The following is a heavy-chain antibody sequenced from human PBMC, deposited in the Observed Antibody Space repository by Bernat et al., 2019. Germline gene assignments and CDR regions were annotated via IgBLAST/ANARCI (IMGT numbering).Heavy chain of an antibody. Sequence: QVQLQESGPGLVKPSETLSLTCAVSGYSISSGYYWGWIRQPPGKGLEWIGSIYHSGSTYYNPSLKSRVTISVDTSKNQFSLKLSSVTAADTAVYYCASWGKGWFGEPYDYWGQGTLVTVSS. CDR3: ASWGKGWFGEPYDY. V-gene: IGHV4-38-2*01. CDR2: IYHSGST. J-gene: IGHJ4*02. CDR1: GYSISSGYY. D-gene: IGHD3-10*01.